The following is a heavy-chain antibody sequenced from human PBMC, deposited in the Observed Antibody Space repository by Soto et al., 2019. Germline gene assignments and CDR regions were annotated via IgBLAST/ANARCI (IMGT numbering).Heavy chain of an antibody. CDR2: IKWDASEK. CDR3: ARDSGHGPGTSVNHYIDY. CDR1: GFTFGSYW. V-gene: IGHV3-7*01. D-gene: IGHD3-10*01. J-gene: IGHJ4*01. Sequence: GGSLRLSCSASGFTFGSYWMSWVRQAPGKGLEWLATIKWDASEKKYVDSVKGRFTMSRDNAKNSLYLQMDSLRAEDTAVYYCARDSGHGPGTSVNHYIDYWGHGTRATVAS.